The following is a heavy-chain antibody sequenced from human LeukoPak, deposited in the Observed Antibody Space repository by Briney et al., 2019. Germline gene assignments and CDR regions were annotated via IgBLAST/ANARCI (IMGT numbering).Heavy chain of an antibody. CDR1: GYTFTGYY. CDR2: INPNSGGT. CDR3: ARDPPYYYDSSGYCRGGFDY. Sequence: ASVKVSCKASGYTFTGYYMHWVRQAPGQGLEWMGWINPNSGGTNYAQKFQGRVTMTRDTSISTAYMELSRLRSDDTAVYYCARDPPYYYDSSGYCRGGFDYWGQGTLVTVSS. V-gene: IGHV1-2*02. J-gene: IGHJ4*02. D-gene: IGHD3-22*01.